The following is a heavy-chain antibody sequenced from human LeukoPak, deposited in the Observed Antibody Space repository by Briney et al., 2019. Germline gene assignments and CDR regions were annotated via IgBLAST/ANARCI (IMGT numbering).Heavy chain of an antibody. CDR2: ISAYNGNT. CDR3: ARSPSGYDRLIDY. Sequence: ASVKVSCKASGYTFTNYGFSWERQAPGQGLEWMGWISAYNGNTDYAQKFQGRVTMTTDTSTSTAYMELRSLTSDDTAVYYCARSPSGYDRLIDYWGQGTLVTVSS. D-gene: IGHD5-12*01. CDR1: GYTFTNYG. J-gene: IGHJ4*02. V-gene: IGHV1-18*04.